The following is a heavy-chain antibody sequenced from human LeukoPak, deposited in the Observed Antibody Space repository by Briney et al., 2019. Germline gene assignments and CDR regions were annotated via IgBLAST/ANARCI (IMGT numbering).Heavy chain of an antibody. V-gene: IGHV3-48*01. J-gene: IGHJ4*02. CDR2: ISSSGTGI. D-gene: IGHD1-26*01. CDR1: GFTFSSYA. CDR3: AASYSETQLYYFDY. Sequence: GGSLRLSCAASGFTFSSYAMSWVRQAPGRGLEWVAYISSSGTGIYYADSVKGRFAISRDNAKNSVYLQMNSLRGEDTAVYHCAASYSETQLYYFDYWGQGNLVTVSS.